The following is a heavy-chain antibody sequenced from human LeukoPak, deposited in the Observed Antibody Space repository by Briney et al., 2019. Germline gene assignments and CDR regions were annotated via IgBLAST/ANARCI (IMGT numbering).Heavy chain of an antibody. CDR3: AKDAGSGGSLYDY. Sequence: ASVKVSCKASGYTFTGYYMHWVRQAPGQGLEWMGWINPNSGGTNYAQKFQGRVTMTRDTSISTAYMELSRLRSDDTAVYYCAKDAGSGGSLYDYWGQGTLVTVSS. CDR1: GYTFTGYY. CDR2: INPNSGGT. V-gene: IGHV1-2*02. J-gene: IGHJ4*02. D-gene: IGHD2-15*01.